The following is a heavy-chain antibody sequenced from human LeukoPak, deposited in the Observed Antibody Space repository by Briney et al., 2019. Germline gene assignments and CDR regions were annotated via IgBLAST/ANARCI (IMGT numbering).Heavy chain of an antibody. D-gene: IGHD3-22*01. CDR2: IYYSGST. J-gene: IGHJ3*02. CDR3: ARDDHYYDSSVTI. CDR1: GGSISSYY. V-gene: IGHV4-59*01. Sequence: SETLSLTCTVSGGSISSYYWSWIRQPPEKGLEWIGYIYYSGSTNYNPSLKSRVTISVDTSKNQFSLKLSSVTAADTAVYYCARDDHYYDSSVTIWGQGTMVTVSS.